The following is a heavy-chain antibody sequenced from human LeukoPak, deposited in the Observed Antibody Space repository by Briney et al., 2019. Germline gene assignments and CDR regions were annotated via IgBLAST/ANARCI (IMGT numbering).Heavy chain of an antibody. CDR1: GFTFSNYA. D-gene: IGHD6-19*01. CDR2: ISGSGGST. Sequence: GGSLRLSCAASGFTFSNYAMSWVRQASGKGLEWVSAISGSGGSTYYADSVKGRFTISRDNAKNSLYLQMNSLRAEDTAVYYCARVRLGYSSGWSPYYYYYMDVWGKGTTVTISS. J-gene: IGHJ6*03. V-gene: IGHV3-23*01. CDR3: ARVRLGYSSGWSPYYYYYMDV.